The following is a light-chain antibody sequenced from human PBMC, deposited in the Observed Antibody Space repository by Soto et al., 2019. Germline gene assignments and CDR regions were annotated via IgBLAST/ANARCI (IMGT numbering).Light chain of an antibody. V-gene: IGKV1-5*03. J-gene: IGKJ1*01. Sequence: DIPMTQPPSTLHGHVGDRVTITCRASQTLSSWWVWYQQKPGKVHKLLIYRASTLKRGVPSRFSGSGSGTEFSLTISSLQPDEFATYYCQHYNSYSGAFFQGTKVDI. CDR2: RAS. CDR1: QTLSSW. CDR3: QHYNSYSGA.